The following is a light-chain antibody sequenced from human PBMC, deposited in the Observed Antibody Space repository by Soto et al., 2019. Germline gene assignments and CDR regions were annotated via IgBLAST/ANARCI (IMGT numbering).Light chain of an antibody. V-gene: IGLV2-8*01. J-gene: IGLJ1*01. Sequence: SALTQPPSSSGSPGQSVTISCTGTSSDVGGYNYVSWYQQHPGKAPKLMIYEVSKRPSGVPDRFSGSKSGNTASLTVSGLQAEDEADYYCSSYAGSKNFVSGTGTKVTVL. CDR3: SSYAGSKNFV. CDR2: EVS. CDR1: SSDVGGYNY.